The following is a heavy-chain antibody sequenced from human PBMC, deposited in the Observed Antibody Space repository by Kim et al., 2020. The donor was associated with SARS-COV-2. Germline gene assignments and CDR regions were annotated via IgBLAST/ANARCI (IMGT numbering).Heavy chain of an antibody. V-gene: IGHV3-72*01. Sequence: GGSLRLSCAASGFIFSDHYMDWVRQTPGKGLEWVGRIRNKANSYTTEYAASVKGRFTISRDDSRNSLYVQMNSLKSEDTAVYYCARVEGIYSLDHWGQGTLVTVSS. CDR2: IRNKANSYTT. D-gene: IGHD1-26*01. CDR3: ARVEGIYSLDH. CDR1: GFIFSDHY. J-gene: IGHJ4*02.